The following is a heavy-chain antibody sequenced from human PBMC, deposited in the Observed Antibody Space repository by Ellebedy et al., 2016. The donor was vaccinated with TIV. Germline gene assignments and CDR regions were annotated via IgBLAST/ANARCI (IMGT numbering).Heavy chain of an antibody. CDR2: IYYSGST. Sequence: SETLSLXXTVSGGSISSGDYYWSWIRQPPGKGLEWIGYIYYSGSTYYNPSLKSRVTISVDTSKNQFSLKLSSVTAADTALYYCARQIVIPAAINYFDYWGQGTLVTVSS. CDR1: GGSISSGDYY. J-gene: IGHJ4*02. V-gene: IGHV4-30-4*01. CDR3: ARQIVIPAAINYFDY. D-gene: IGHD2-2*02.